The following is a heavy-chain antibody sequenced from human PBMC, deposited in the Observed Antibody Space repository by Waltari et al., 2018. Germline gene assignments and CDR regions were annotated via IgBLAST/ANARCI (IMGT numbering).Heavy chain of an antibody. CDR1: GGSISSSSYY. CDR3: ASPRGIFGVVPSPAYWYFDL. J-gene: IGHJ2*01. CDR2: IYYSGGT. V-gene: IGHV4-39*07. D-gene: IGHD3-3*01. Sequence: QLQLQESGPGLVKPSETLSLTCTVSGGSISSSSYYWGWIRQPPGKGLEWIGSIYYSGGTYYNPSLKSRVTISVDTSKNQFALKLSSVTAADTAVYYCASPRGIFGVVPSPAYWYFDLWGRGTLVTVSS.